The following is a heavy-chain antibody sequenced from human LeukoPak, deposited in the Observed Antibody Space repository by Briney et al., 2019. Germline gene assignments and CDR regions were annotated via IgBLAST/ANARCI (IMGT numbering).Heavy chain of an antibody. CDR2: ISWNSDSI. Sequence: GGSLRLSCAASGLTFSSNAMHWVRQAPGKGLEWVSGISWNSDSIGYADSVKGRFTISRDNAKNSLYLQMNSLRAEDTALYYCAKDTDGAAAGTTWGHWGQGTLVTVSS. CDR3: AKDTDGAAAGTTWGH. CDR1: GLTFSSNA. D-gene: IGHD6-13*01. J-gene: IGHJ4*02. V-gene: IGHV3-9*01.